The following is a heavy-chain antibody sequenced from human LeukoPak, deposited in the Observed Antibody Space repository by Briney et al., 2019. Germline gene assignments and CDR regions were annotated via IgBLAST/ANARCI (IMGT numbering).Heavy chain of an antibody. CDR2: IWYDGSNK. Sequence: GGSLTLSCAASGFTFSSYGMHWVRQAPGKGLEWVAVIWYDGSNKYYADSVKGRFTISRDNSKNTLYLQMNSLRAEDTAVYYCARDLKVTHFDYWGQGTLVTVSS. D-gene: IGHD2-21*02. V-gene: IGHV3-33*01. CDR3: ARDLKVTHFDY. CDR1: GFTFSSYG. J-gene: IGHJ4*02.